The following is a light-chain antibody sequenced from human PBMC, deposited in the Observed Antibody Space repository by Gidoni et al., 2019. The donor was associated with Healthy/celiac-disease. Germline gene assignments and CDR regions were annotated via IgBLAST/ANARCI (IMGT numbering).Light chain of an antibody. CDR1: QSVSSY. CDR3: QQRSNWHLPLT. J-gene: IGKJ4*01. V-gene: IGKV3-11*01. Sequence: LVLTQSPPTLSFSPGERATLSCSASQSVSSYLAWYQQKPGQAPRLLNYDASNRATGIPARFSGSGSGTDCTLTISSIETEDFADYYCQQRSNWHLPLTFGGGTKVEIK. CDR2: DAS.